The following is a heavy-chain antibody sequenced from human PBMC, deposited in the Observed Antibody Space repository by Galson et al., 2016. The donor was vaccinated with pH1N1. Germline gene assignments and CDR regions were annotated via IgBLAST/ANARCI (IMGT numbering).Heavy chain of an antibody. Sequence: SVKVSCKASGGTFSSYAVSWVRQAPGQGLEWVGGIIGMFGTTTYAQKLQGRVTITAEELTSSSYMALTSLTSEDTALYYCARARGYSYGSYYFDNWGQGTLVTVSS. D-gene: IGHD5-18*01. CDR1: GGTFSSYA. J-gene: IGHJ4*02. V-gene: IGHV1-69*13. CDR2: IIGMFGTT. CDR3: ARARGYSYGSYYFDN.